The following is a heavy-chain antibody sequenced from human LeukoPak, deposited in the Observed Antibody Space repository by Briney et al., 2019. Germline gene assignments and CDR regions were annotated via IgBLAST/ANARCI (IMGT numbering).Heavy chain of an antibody. CDR3: ARGGQWFDP. CDR2: IYTSETT. V-gene: IGHV4-4*07. CDR1: GDSISSFF. Sequence: SETLSFTCTVFGDSISSFFWTWIRQPAGKGLEWIGRIYTSETTNYNPSLKSRVTMSVDTSKNEIYLRLSSVTAADTAVYYCARGGQWFDPWGQGTLVTVSS. J-gene: IGHJ5*02.